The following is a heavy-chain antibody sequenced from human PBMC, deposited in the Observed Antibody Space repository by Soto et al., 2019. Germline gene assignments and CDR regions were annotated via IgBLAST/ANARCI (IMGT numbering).Heavy chain of an antibody. V-gene: IGHV2-5*01. J-gene: IGHJ4*02. CDR1: GFSFGVSGVG. Sequence: QITLKESGPTLVKPTQTLTLTCTFSGFSFGVSGVGVGWIRQPPGQALECLALVFWHDDKRYNPSLRSRLTITKDAPKNQVVLTMTNMDPLDTATYFCARAYTYDFDYWGQGTLVSVSS. CDR3: ARAYTYDFDY. CDR2: VFWHDDK. D-gene: IGHD5-18*01.